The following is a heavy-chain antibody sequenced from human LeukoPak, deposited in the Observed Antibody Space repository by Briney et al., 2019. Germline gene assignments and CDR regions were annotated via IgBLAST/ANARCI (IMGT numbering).Heavy chain of an antibody. CDR3: ARSGGGYWY. CDR2: ISGSGGST. V-gene: IGHV3-23*01. J-gene: IGHJ4*02. CDR1: GFTFSSYG. Sequence: GGTPRLSCAASGFTFSSYGMSWVRQAPGKGLEWVSAISGSGGSTYYADSVKGRFTISRDNSKSTLYLQMNSLRAEDTAVYYCARSGGGYWYWGQGTLVTVSS. D-gene: IGHD1-26*01.